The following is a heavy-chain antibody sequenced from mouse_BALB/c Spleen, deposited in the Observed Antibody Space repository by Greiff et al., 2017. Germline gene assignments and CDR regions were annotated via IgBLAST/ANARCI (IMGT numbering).Heavy chain of an antibody. CDR2: ISSGGSYT. V-gene: IGHV5-9-3*01. D-gene: IGHD2-4*01. Sequence: VQLKESGGGLVKPGGSLKLSCAASGFTFSSYAMSWVRQTPEKRLEWVATISSGGSYTYYPDSVKGRFTISRDNAKNTLYLQMSSLRSEDTAMYYCARRDYQYYYAMDYWGQGTSVTVSS. CDR1: GFTFSSYA. CDR3: ARRDYQYYYAMDY. J-gene: IGHJ4*01.